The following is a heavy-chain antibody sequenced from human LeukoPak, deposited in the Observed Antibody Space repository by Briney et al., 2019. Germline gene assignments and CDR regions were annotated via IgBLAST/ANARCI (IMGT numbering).Heavy chain of an antibody. V-gene: IGHV1-2*06. CDR2: INPNSGGT. J-gene: IGHJ4*02. D-gene: IGHD5-18*01. CDR3: ARVVSSYGSSPIDY. CDR1: GYTFTGYY. Sequence: ASVKVSCKASGYTFTGYYMHWVRQAPGQGLEWMGRINPNSGGTNYAQKFQGRVTMTRDTSISTAYMELSRLRSDDTAVYYCARVVSSYGSSPIDYWGQGTLVTVSS.